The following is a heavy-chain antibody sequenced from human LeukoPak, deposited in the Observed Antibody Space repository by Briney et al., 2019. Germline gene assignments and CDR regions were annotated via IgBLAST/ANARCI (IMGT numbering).Heavy chain of an antibody. Sequence: GGSLRLSCVVAGFTFKSYWMSWVRQAPGKGLEWVANIKRDGSEKNYVDSVKGRFTISRDNPKNSLYLQMNSLRVEDTAVYYCAREDDVIVPAHRGDWFDPWGQGTLVTVSS. CDR3: AREDDVIVPAHRGDWFDP. J-gene: IGHJ5*02. V-gene: IGHV3-7*01. CDR1: GFTFKSYW. D-gene: IGHD2-2*01. CDR2: IKRDGSEK.